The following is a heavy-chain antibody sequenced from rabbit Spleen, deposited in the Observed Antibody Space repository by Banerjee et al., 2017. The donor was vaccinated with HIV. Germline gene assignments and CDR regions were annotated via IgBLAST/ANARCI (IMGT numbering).Heavy chain of an antibody. Sequence: QEQLEESGGGLVKPEGSLTLTCKASGVSFSDKDVMCWVRQAPGKGLEWIACINIVTGKSVYASWAKGRFIMSRTSSTTVTLQMTSLTAADTATYFCARTDYADSDAFDPWGQGTLVTVS. CDR3: ARTDYADSDAFDP. V-gene: IGHV1S45*01. CDR2: INIVTGKS. J-gene: IGHJ2*01. D-gene: IGHD2-1*01. CDR1: GVSFSDKDV.